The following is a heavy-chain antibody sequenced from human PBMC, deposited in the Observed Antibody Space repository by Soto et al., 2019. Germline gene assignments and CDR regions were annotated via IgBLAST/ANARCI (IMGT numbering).Heavy chain of an antibody. J-gene: IGHJ4*02. Sequence: LRPSFETSSVTFGNYSRGWVSQVPRKGLQWFPGISSSTTRTYYADSVMGRITITRDNSKNTRYLQMDTLRADDTAVYYCAKVARSGVVNEYFDSWGQGSLVTVSS. D-gene: IGHD3-3*01. V-gene: IGHV3-23*01. CDR2: ISSSTTRT. CDR3: AKVARSGVVNEYFDS. CDR1: SVTFGNYS.